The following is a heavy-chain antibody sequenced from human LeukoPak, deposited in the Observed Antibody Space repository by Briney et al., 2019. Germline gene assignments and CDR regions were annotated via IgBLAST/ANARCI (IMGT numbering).Heavy chain of an antibody. J-gene: IGHJ6*02. Sequence: PSQTLSLTCTVSGGSISSGSYYWSWIRQPAGKGLEWIGEINHSGSTNYNPSLKSRVTISVDTSKNQFSLKLSSVTAADTAVYYCASRLTPYYYYYGMDVWGQGTTVTVSS. D-gene: IGHD6-19*01. CDR3: ASRLTPYYYYYGMDV. V-gene: IGHV4-61*09. CDR2: INHSGST. CDR1: GGSISSGSYY.